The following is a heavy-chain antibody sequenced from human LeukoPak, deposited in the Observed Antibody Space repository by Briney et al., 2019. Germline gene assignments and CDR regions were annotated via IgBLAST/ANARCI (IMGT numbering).Heavy chain of an antibody. CDR1: GYTFTSYG. CDR3: ARDSWVGATGTTLIGYHYGMDV. V-gene: IGHV1-18*01. J-gene: IGHJ6*02. CDR2: ISAYNGNT. D-gene: IGHD1-7*01. Sequence: ASVKVSCKASGYTFTSYGISWVRQALGQGLEWVGWISAYNGNTNYAQKLQGRVTMTTDTSTSTAYMELRSLRSDDTAVYYCARDSWVGATGTTLIGYHYGMDVWGQGTTVTVSS.